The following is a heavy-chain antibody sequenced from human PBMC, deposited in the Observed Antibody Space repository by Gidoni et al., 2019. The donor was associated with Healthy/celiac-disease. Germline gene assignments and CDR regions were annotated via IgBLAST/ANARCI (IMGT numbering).Heavy chain of an antibody. D-gene: IGHD2-15*01. J-gene: IGHJ4*02. V-gene: IGHV3-48*01. CDR3: ARGRWFDY. CDR2: ISSSSSTI. CDR1: GFTFSSYS. Sequence: EVQLVASGGGLVQPGGSLRLSCAASGFTFSSYSMNWVRQAPGKGLEGVSYISSSSSTIYYADSVKGRFTISRDNAKNSLYLQMNSLRAEDTAVYYCARGRWFDYWGQGTLVTVSS.